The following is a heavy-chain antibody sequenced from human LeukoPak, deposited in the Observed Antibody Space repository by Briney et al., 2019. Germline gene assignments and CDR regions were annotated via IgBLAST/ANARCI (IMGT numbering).Heavy chain of an antibody. Sequence: SETLSLTCTVSGCSISSYYLSWIRQPPGKGLEWIGYIYYSGSTNYNPSLKSRVTISVDTSKNQFSLKLSSVTAADTAVYYCARDSLEYCSSTSCEESAFDIWGQGTMVTVSS. CDR2: IYYSGST. CDR1: GCSISSYY. J-gene: IGHJ3*02. V-gene: IGHV4-59*01. D-gene: IGHD2-2*01. CDR3: ARDSLEYCSSTSCEESAFDI.